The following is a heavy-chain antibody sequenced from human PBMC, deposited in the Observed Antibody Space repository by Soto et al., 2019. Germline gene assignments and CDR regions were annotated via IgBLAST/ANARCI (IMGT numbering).Heavy chain of an antibody. Sequence: GESLKISCKGSGYSFTSYWIGWVRQMPGKGLEWVRFIYAGVSDTRYSLSFQGQVTISADKSISNAYLQWSSLEASDTAMYYCARHAEMATIIYWGQGTLVTVSS. CDR2: IYAGVSDT. V-gene: IGHV5-51*01. J-gene: IGHJ4*02. CDR1: GYSFTSYW. CDR3: ARHAEMATIIY. D-gene: IGHD5-12*01.